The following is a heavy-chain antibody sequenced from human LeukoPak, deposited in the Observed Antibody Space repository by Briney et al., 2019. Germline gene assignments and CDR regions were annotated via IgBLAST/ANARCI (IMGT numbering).Heavy chain of an antibody. CDR1: GYTFTSYD. CDR3: ARGLSRCSSGNCYEPNWLDS. V-gene: IGHV1-8*02. J-gene: IGHJ5*01. Sequence: ASVKVSCNASGYTFTSYDINWVRQAPGQGLEWMGWMDPNRGNTGYAHKFQGRVTMARSTSVSTAYMELSSLTSEDTAVYYCARGLSRCSSGNCYEPNWLDSWGQGTLVTVSS. CDR2: MDPNRGNT. D-gene: IGHD2-2*01.